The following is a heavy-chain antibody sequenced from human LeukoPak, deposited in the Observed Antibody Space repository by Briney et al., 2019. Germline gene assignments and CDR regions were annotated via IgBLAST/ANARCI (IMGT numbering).Heavy chain of an antibody. V-gene: IGHV1-58*01. J-gene: IGHJ4*02. CDR2: IVVGSGNT. Sequence: SVKVSCKASGFTFTSSAVQWVRQARGQRLEWIGWIVVGSGNTNYAQKFQERVTITRDMSTSTAYMELSSLRSEDAAVYYCAKDKAPRYSGYDWDLDYWGQGTLVTVSS. CDR3: AKDKAPRYSGYDWDLDY. CDR1: GFTFTSSA. D-gene: IGHD5-12*01.